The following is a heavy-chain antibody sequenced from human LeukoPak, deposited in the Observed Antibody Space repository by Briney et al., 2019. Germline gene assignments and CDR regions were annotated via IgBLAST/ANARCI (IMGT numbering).Heavy chain of an antibody. V-gene: IGHV4-38-2*01. J-gene: IGHJ5*02. Sequence: SETLSLTCAVSGYSISSGYYWGWIRQPPGKGLEWIGSIYRSGTTYYNPSLKSRVTISVDTSKNQFSLKLSSVTAADTAVYYCARSPSTNYYDSSGYLNWFDPWGQGTLVTVSS. D-gene: IGHD3-22*01. CDR2: IYRSGTT. CDR1: GYSISSGYY. CDR3: ARSPSTNYYDSSGYLNWFDP.